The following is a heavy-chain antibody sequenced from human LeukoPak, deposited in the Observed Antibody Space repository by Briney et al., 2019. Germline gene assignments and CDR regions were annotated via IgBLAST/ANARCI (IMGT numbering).Heavy chain of an antibody. Sequence: SETLSLTCTVSGDSIRSGTYYWSWIRQPAGKGLEWIGRIYTSGNTNYNPSLKSRVTISEDTSKNQFSLKLSSVTAADTAVYYCARGGGTTRIDYWGQGTLVTVSS. CDR3: ARGGGTTRIDY. CDR2: IYTSGNT. J-gene: IGHJ4*02. D-gene: IGHD4-17*01. CDR1: GDSIRSGTYY. V-gene: IGHV4-61*02.